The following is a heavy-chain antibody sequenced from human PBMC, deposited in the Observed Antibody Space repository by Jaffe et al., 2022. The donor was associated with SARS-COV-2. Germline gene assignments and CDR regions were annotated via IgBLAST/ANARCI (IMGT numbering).Heavy chain of an antibody. Sequence: QVQLQESGPGLVKPSETLSLTCTVSGGSISSYYWNWIRQPPGKGLEWIGYFYSSGSTNYNPSLKSRVSISVDTTKNKFSLKVTSVIAADTAVYYCARSLSAVAGYEYWGQGIQVTVSS. CDR3: ARSLSAVAGYEY. CDR1: GGSISSYY. V-gene: IGHV4-4*08. J-gene: IGHJ4*02. D-gene: IGHD6-19*01. CDR2: FYSSGST.